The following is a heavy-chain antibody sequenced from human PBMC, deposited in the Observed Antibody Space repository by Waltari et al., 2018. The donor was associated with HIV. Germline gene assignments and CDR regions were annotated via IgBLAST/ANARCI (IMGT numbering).Heavy chain of an antibody. Sequence: EVQLVESGGGLVQPGGSLSLSCAASVSTSRRRTLNWVRQAPGKGLEWVSYISSSSTIYYADSVKGRFTISRDNAKNSLYLQMNSLRAEDTAVYYCARDDYGMDVWGQGTTVTVSS. J-gene: IGHJ6*02. CDR3: ARDDYGMDV. CDR2: ISSSSTI. CDR1: VSTSRRRT. V-gene: IGHV3-48*04.